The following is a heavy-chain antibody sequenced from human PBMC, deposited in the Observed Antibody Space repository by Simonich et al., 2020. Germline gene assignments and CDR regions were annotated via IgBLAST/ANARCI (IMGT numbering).Heavy chain of an antibody. V-gene: IGHV4-34*01. J-gene: IGHJ1*01. Sequence: QVQLQQWGAGLLKPSETLSLTCAVSGGSFSGYYWSWIRQPPGKGLEWIGEIKHSGSTNYNPALKCRVTISVDTSKNQFSRKLSSVTAADTAVYYGARGLRVAAAGTAFQHWGQGTLVTVSS. CDR1: GGSFSGYY. CDR3: ARGLRVAAAGTAFQH. CDR2: IKHSGST. D-gene: IGHD6-13*01.